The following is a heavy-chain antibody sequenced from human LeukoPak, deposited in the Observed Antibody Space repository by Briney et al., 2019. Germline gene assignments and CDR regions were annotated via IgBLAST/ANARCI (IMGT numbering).Heavy chain of an antibody. CDR3: ARCTTGRTFGSLREIKRSREIDY. V-gene: IGHV3-21*01. CDR1: GFTLSRHS. Sequence: GGSLRLSCAASGFTLSRHSINWVRQAPGKGLEWVSSISSSSSNIYYADSVKGRFTISRDNAKNSLYLQMNSLRVEDTAVYYCARCTTGRTFGSLREIKRSREIDYWGQGTLVTVSS. D-gene: IGHD1-1*01. CDR2: ISSSSSNI. J-gene: IGHJ4*02.